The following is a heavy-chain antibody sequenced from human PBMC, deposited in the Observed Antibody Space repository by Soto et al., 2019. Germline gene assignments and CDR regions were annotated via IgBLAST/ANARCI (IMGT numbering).Heavy chain of an antibody. V-gene: IGHV1-18*01. D-gene: IGHD3-22*01. J-gene: IGHJ4*02. CDR1: GYTFTSYG. CDR2: ISAYNGNT. CDR3: ARKDYYDSSGYRRDFDY. Sequence: QVKLVQSGAEVKKPGASVKVSCKASGYTFTSYGISWVRQAPGQGLEWMGWISAYNGNTNYAQKLQGRVTMTTDTSTSTAYMELRSLRSDDTAVYYCARKDYYDSSGYRRDFDYWGQGTLVTVSS.